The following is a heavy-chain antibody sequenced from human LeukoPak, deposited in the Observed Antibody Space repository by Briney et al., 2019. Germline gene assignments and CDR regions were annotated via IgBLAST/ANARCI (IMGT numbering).Heavy chain of an antibody. Sequence: GGSLRLSCAASGFTLSSYSMNWVRRAPGKGLEWVSSISSSSSYIYYADSVKGRFTISRDNAKNSLYLQMNSLRAEDTAVYYCARDTLWFGELFLPPFDYWGQGTLVTVSS. J-gene: IGHJ4*02. D-gene: IGHD3-10*01. CDR3: ARDTLWFGELFLPPFDY. CDR1: GFTLSSYS. CDR2: ISSSSSYI. V-gene: IGHV3-21*01.